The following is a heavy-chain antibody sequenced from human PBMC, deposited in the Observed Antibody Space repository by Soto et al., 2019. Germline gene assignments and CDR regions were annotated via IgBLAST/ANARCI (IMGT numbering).Heavy chain of an antibody. V-gene: IGHV1-69*13. D-gene: IGHD3-3*01. Sequence: GASVKVSCKASGGTFSSYAISWVRQAPGQGLEWMGGIIPIFGTANYAQKFQGRVTITADESTSTAYMELSSLRSEDTAVYYCARDDHDFWSGYSNWFDPWGQGTLVTVSS. CDR1: GGTFSSYA. CDR3: ARDDHDFWSGYSNWFDP. J-gene: IGHJ5*02. CDR2: IIPIFGTA.